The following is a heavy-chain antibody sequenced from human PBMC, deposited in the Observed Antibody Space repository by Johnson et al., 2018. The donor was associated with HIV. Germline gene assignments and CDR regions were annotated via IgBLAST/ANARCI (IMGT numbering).Heavy chain of an antibody. D-gene: IGHD3-16*01. V-gene: IGHV3-74*03. Sequence: EVQLVESGGGLVQPGGSLRLSCATSGFSFNNYWMHWVRQAPGKGLVWVSRINTDGSRTTYADSVKGRFTSSRDNAKSSLSLQMNSLRAEDTAVYYCARESRIWAWGQGTMVTVSS. J-gene: IGHJ3*01. CDR2: INTDGSRT. CDR1: GFSFNNYW. CDR3: ARESRIWA.